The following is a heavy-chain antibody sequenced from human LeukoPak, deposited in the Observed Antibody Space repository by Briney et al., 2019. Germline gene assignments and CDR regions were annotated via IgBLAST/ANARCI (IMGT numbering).Heavy chain of an antibody. J-gene: IGHJ5*02. CDR2: ISAYNGNT. Sequence: ASVKVSCKASGYTFTSYGISWVRQAPGQGLEWMGWISAYNGNTNYAQKFQGRVTMTTDTSTSTVYMELSGLRSDDTAVYFCARDAVIRGSGSSNWFDPWGQGTLVTVSS. V-gene: IGHV1-18*01. CDR1: GYTFTSYG. CDR3: ARDAVIRGSGSSNWFDP. D-gene: IGHD3-10*01.